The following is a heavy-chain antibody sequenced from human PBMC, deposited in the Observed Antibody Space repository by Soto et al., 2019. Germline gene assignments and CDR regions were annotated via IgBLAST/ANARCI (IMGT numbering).Heavy chain of an antibody. CDR3: ARTPLGWSGYYPQSYYMDV. D-gene: IGHD3-3*01. CDR2: IYYSGST. J-gene: IGHJ6*03. V-gene: IGHV4-59*08. Sequence: SETLSLTRTVSGGSISSYYWSWIRQPPGKGLEWIGYIYYSGSTNYIPSLKSRVTISVDTSKNQFSLKLSSVTAADTAVYYCARTPLGWSGYYPQSYYMDVWGKGTTVPVSS. CDR1: GGSISSYY.